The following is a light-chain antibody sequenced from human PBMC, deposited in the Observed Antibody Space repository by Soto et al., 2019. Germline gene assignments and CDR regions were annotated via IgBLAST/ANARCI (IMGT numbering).Light chain of an antibody. CDR3: HQYHSLPLT. J-gene: IGKJ4*01. Sequence: GDRVTITCRASEKINKWLAWYQQKPGKAPKLLISDASSLETGVPSRLSGSGSGTEFTFTITTLQSEDIATYYCHQYHSLPLTFGGGTKVDIK. CDR2: DAS. CDR1: EKINKW. V-gene: IGKV1-5*01.